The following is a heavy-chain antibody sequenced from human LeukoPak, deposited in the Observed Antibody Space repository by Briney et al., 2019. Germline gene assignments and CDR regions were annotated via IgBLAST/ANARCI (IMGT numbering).Heavy chain of an antibody. D-gene: IGHD3-10*01. Sequence: SETLSLTCAVYGGSFIGYYWSRIRQPPGKGLEWIGEINHSGSTNYNPSLKSRVTISVDTSKNQFSLKLSSVTAADTAVYYCAAGSPTPFDYWGQGTLVTVSS. V-gene: IGHV4-34*01. CDR3: AAGSPTPFDY. CDR2: INHSGST. CDR1: GGSFIGYY. J-gene: IGHJ4*02.